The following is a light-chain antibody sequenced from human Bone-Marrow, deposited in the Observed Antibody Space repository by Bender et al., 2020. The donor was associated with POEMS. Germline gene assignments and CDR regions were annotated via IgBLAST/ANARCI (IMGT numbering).Light chain of an antibody. J-gene: IGLJ2*01. Sequence: QSALTQPASVSGSPGQSITISCSGASSDVGSYNLVSWFQQHPGKAPKVMISEVTKRPSGVSNRFSGSKSGNTASLTISGLQAEDEADYFCCLYTSSSTVFGGGTRLTVL. CDR3: CLYTSSSTV. CDR1: SSDVGSYNL. V-gene: IGLV2-14*02. CDR2: EVT.